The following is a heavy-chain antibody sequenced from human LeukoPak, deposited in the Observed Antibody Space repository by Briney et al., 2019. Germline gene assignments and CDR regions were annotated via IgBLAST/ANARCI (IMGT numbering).Heavy chain of an antibody. V-gene: IGHV4-39*01. D-gene: IGHD5-24*01. J-gene: IGHJ4*02. CDR2: IYYSGST. CDR1: GGSISSSSYY. CDR3: ARHNSDGYNRPFDY. Sequence: SETLSLTCTVSGGSISSSSYYWGWIRQPQGMGLEWIGSIYYSGSTYYNPSLKSRVTISVDTSKNQFSLKLSSVTAADTSVYYCARHNSDGYNRPFDYWGQGTLVTVSS.